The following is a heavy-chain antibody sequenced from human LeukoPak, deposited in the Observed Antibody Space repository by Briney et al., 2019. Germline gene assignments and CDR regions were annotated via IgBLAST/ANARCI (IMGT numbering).Heavy chain of an antibody. V-gene: IGHV3-23*01. CDR2: ISGSSGST. J-gene: IGHJ3*02. CDR3: AKXIVVVXAAXDVFDI. D-gene: IGHD2-2*01. Sequence: GGSLRLSCAASGFTFSSFAMSWVRQAPGKGLEWVSSISGSSGSTNYADSVKGRFTISRDKSKSTLYLQMNSLRVEDTAVYYCAKXIVVVXAAXDVFDIWGQGTMVTVSS. CDR1: GFTFSSFA.